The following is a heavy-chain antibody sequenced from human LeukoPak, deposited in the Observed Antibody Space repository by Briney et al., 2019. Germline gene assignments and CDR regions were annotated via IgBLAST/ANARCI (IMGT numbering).Heavy chain of an antibody. CDR2: ITRSTHHT. CDR3: ARGFRLGGY. CDR1: GFTFSAYA. Sequence: PGGSLRLSCAASGFTFSAYARIWVRQAPGKGLESVSTITRSTHHTYYADSVKGRFTISRDNSNNTLYLQMNSLRAEDTAIYFCARGFRLGGYWGQGTLVTVSS. V-gene: IGHV3-23*01. D-gene: IGHD3-16*01. J-gene: IGHJ4*02.